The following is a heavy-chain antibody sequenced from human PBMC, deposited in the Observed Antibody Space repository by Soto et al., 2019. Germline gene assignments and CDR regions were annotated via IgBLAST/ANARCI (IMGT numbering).Heavy chain of an antibody. CDR1: GDSIRSSNYY. J-gene: IGHJ4*02. Sequence: QLQLQESGPGLVKPSETLSLTCVVSGDSIRSSNYYWGWLRQSPVKGLEWIGSIYYSGTAYYNPSLKSRVTISINTPKDQFSLKLNSLAAADTAMYYCARNSTYPGGYGHFDHWGQGNLVTVSS. CDR2: IYYSGTA. D-gene: IGHD5-12*01. CDR3: ARNSTYPGGYGHFDH. V-gene: IGHV4-39*01.